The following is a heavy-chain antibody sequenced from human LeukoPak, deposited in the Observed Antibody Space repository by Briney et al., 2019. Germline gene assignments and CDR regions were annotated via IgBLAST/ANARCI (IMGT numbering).Heavy chain of an antibody. CDR2: ISYDGSNK. CDR3: ARDRDPGFDY. Sequence: GRSLRLSCAASGFTFSSYAMHWVRQAPGKGLEWAAVISYDGSNKYYADSVKGRFTISRDNSKNTLYLQMNSLRAEDTAVYYCARDRDPGFDYWGQGTLVTVSS. CDR1: GFTFSSYA. V-gene: IGHV3-30-3*01. J-gene: IGHJ4*02. D-gene: IGHD2-21*01.